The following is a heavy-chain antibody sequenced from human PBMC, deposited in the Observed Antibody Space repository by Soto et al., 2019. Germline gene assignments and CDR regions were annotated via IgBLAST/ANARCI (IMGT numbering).Heavy chain of an antibody. D-gene: IGHD2-15*01. CDR1: GYTFTSYG. CDR3: VVAAQPSYFDS. Sequence: QVQLVQSGAEVKKPGASVKVSCKASGYTFTSYGISWVRQAPGQGLEWMGWISAYNGNTNYAQKLQGRVTMTTDISTSTAYMELRRLRSDDTGVYYCVVAAQPSYFDSWGQGTLVTVSS. V-gene: IGHV1-18*01. J-gene: IGHJ4*02. CDR2: ISAYNGNT.